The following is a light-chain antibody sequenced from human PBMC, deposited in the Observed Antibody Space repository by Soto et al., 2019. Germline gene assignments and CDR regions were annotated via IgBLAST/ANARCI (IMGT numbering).Light chain of an antibody. CDR2: AAS. CDR1: QSISSY. V-gene: IGKV1-39*01. Sequence: DIEMTQSPSSLSASVGDRLTITWRASQSISSYLNWYQQTPGKAPKLLIYAASSLPSGVPSRFSGIGSGTDFTLTISSLQPEDFATYYCQQSYSNPITFGQGTRLEIK. J-gene: IGKJ5*01. CDR3: QQSYSNPIT.